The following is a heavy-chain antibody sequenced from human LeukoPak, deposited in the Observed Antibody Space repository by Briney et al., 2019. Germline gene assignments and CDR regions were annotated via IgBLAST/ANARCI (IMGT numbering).Heavy chain of an antibody. J-gene: IGHJ4*02. CDR2: INSSSSYI. D-gene: IGHD3-22*01. V-gene: IGHV3-21*01. CDR1: GFTFSSYS. Sequence: GGSLRLSCAASGFTFSSYSMNWVRQAPGKGLEWVSSINSSSSYIYYADSVKGRFTISRDNAKNSLYLQMNSLRAEDTAVYYCARDLGRDSSVGLSSDYWGQGTLVTVSS. CDR3: ARDLGRDSSVGLSSDY.